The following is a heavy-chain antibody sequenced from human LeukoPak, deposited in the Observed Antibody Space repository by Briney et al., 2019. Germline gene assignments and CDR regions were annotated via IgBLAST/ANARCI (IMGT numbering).Heavy chain of an antibody. CDR3: ARDSGDFWSGLYPDS. CDR2: IKQDGGEK. CDR1: GFTFSNAW. V-gene: IGHV3-7*01. Sequence: PGGSLRLSCAASGFTFSNAWMSWVRQAPGKGLEWVANIKQDGGEKYFVDSVMGRFTISRDNAKNSLYLQMNSLRVEDTAVYYCARDSGDFWSGLYPDSWGQGTLATVSS. D-gene: IGHD3-3*01. J-gene: IGHJ4*02.